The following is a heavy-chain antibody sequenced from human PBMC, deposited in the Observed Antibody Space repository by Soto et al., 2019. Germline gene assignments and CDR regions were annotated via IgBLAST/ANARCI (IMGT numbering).Heavy chain of an antibody. D-gene: IGHD6-13*01. CDR1: GYTFTIYY. CDR2: INPSGGST. Sequence: ASVKVSCKASGYTFTIYYMHCVLQSPLQWLDWMGIINPSGGSTSYAQKFQGRVTMTRDTSTSTVYMELSSLRSEDTAVYYCARGVAAAGVYYYGMDVWGQGTTVTVS. V-gene: IGHV1-46*01. CDR3: ARGVAAAGVYYYGMDV. J-gene: IGHJ6*02.